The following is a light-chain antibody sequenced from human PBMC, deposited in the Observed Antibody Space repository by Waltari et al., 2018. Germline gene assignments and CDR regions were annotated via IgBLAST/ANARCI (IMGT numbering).Light chain of an antibody. CDR3: AAWDDSLSTLL. Sequence: QSVLTQAPSASGTPGQRVTISCSGSSSNIGGTSYVYWYQQLPGTAPRLLIYRNNKRPSGVPDRFSGSKSGKSASRAISGLRSEDEADYYCAAWDDSLSTLLFGGGTKLTVL. CDR2: RNN. V-gene: IGLV1-47*01. CDR1: SSNIGGTSY. J-gene: IGLJ2*01.